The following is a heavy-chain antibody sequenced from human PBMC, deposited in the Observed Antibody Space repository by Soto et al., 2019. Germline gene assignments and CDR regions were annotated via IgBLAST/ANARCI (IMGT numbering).Heavy chain of an antibody. J-gene: IGHJ3*02. V-gene: IGHV3-23*01. Sequence: GGSLRLSCAASGFTCSNYAMSWVRQAPGKGLEWVSSISGSAGSTYYADSVKGRFTISRDNSENTLYLQMNSLRAEDTAIYYCAKVSYYFDTSGFSSYDAFDIWGQGTMVTVSS. D-gene: IGHD3-22*01. CDR2: ISGSAGST. CDR3: AKVSYYFDTSGFSSYDAFDI. CDR1: GFTCSNYA.